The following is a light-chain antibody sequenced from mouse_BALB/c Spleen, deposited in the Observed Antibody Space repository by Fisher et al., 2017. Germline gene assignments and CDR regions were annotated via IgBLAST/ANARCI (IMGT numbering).Light chain of an antibody. CDR1: SSVSY. Sequence: IVLTQSTAIMSASPGEKVTMTCSASSSVSYMHWYQQKSGASPKPLIHRTSKLASGVPGRFSGSGPGNSYSLTISSMEAEDAATYYCQQWSSYPLTFGAGTKLELK. CDR2: RTS. CDR3: QQWSSYPLT. V-gene: IGKV4-59*01. J-gene: IGKJ5*01.